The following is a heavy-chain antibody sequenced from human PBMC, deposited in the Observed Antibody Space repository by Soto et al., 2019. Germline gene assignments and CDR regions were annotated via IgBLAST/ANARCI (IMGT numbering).Heavy chain of an antibody. D-gene: IGHD3-3*01. V-gene: IGHV4-59*08. CDR2: IYYSGST. CDR3: ARLGADYYYYYMDV. CDR1: GGSISSYY. Sequence: PSETLSLTCTVSGGSISSYYWSWIRQPPGKGLEWIGYIYYSGSTNYNPSLKSRVTISVDTSKNQFSLKLSSVTAADTAVYYCARLGADYYYYYMDVWGKGTTVTV. J-gene: IGHJ6*03.